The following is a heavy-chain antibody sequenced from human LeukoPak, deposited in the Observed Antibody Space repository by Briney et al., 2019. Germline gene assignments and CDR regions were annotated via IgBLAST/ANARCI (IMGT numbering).Heavy chain of an antibody. J-gene: IGHJ6*02. CDR2: ISAYNGNT. D-gene: IGHD2-2*01. Sequence: ASVKVSCKASGYTFTSYGISWVRQAPGQGLEWMGWISAYNGNTNYAQKLQGRVTMTTDTSTSTAYMELRSLRSDDTAVYYCARDRADIVVVPAARDYYCYGMDVWGQGTTVTVSS. CDR3: ARDRADIVVVPAARDYYCYGMDV. V-gene: IGHV1-18*01. CDR1: GYTFTSYG.